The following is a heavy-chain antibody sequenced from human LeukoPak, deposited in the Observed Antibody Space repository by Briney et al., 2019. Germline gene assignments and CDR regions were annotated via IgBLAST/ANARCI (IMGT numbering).Heavy chain of an antibody. CDR3: ARRGDFDWLLAHFDY. Sequence: PSETLSLTCTVSGGSISSSSYYWGWIRQPPGKGLERIGSIYYSGSTYYNPSLKSRVTISVDTSKNQFSLKLSSVTAADTAVYYCARRGDFDWLLAHFDYWGQGTLVTVSS. V-gene: IGHV4-39*01. D-gene: IGHD3-9*01. J-gene: IGHJ4*02. CDR2: IYYSGST. CDR1: GGSISSSSYY.